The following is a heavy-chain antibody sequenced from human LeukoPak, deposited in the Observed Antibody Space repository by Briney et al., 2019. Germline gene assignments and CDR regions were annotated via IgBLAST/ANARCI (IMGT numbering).Heavy chain of an antibody. J-gene: IGHJ4*02. Sequence: SETLSLTCAVYGGSFSGYYWSWIRQPPGKGLEWIGEINHSGSTNYNPSLKSRVTILVDTSKNQFSLKLSSVTAADTAVYYCARGGIQLWLSYWGQGTLVTVSS. CDR3: ARGGIQLWLSY. CDR2: INHSGST. D-gene: IGHD5-18*01. V-gene: IGHV4-34*01. CDR1: GGSFSGYY.